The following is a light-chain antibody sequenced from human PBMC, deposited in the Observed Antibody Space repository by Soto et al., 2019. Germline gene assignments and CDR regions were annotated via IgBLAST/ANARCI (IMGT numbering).Light chain of an antibody. CDR2: GAS. J-gene: IGKJ4*01. Sequence: EIVLTQSPGTLSLSPGERATLSCRARQSVSSSYLAWYQQKPGQAPRLLIYGASSRATGIPDRFSGSGSGTDFPLTISRLEPEDFAVYYCQQYGSSPLTFGGGTKVEIK. V-gene: IGKV3-20*01. CDR1: QSVSSSY. CDR3: QQYGSSPLT.